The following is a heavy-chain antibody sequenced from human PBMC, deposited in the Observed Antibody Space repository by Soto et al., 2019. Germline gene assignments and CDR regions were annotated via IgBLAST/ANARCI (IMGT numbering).Heavy chain of an antibody. J-gene: IGHJ3*02. CDR3: AREVAADGTFREDVFDI. CDR1: GYTFTSYG. Sequence: SVKVSCKTSGYTFTSYGISWVRQAPGQGLEWMGRIIPIFTTTNYAQKFQGRVSMTADESTTTAYMELSSLKHDDTAVYYCAREVAADGTFREDVFDIWGQGTLVTVSS. D-gene: IGHD6-13*01. CDR2: IIPIFTTT. V-gene: IGHV1-69*13.